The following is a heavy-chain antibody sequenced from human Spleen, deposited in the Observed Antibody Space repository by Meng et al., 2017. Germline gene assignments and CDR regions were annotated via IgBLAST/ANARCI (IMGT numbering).Heavy chain of an antibody. CDR3: AGEIKYDSSGYYY. D-gene: IGHD3-22*01. J-gene: IGHJ4*02. CDR1: GASFSGYY. V-gene: IGHV4-34*01. CDR2: ITHTGST. Sequence: VQLQQLGAGLCKPSETLSLTGAVSGASFSGYYWAWIRQPPGKGLEWIGEITHTGSTNYTPSLKSRATISVDTSKNQLSLKLHSVTAADTAMYYCAGEIKYDSSGYYYWGQGTLVTVSS.